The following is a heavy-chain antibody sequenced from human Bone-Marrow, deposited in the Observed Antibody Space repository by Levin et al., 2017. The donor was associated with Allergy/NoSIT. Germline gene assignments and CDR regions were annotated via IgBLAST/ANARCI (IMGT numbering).Heavy chain of an antibody. J-gene: IGHJ6*02. CDR2: INPSGGST. D-gene: IGHD3-3*01. Sequence: ASVKVSCKASGYTFTSYYMHWVRQAPGQGLEWMGIINPSGGSTSYAQKFQGRVTMTRDTSTSTVYMELSSLRSEDTAVYYCARSHRIPFLEWSRRVEYYYYGMDVWGQGTTVTVSS. CDR1: GYTFTSYY. CDR3: ARSHRIPFLEWSRRVEYYYYGMDV. V-gene: IGHV1-46*01.